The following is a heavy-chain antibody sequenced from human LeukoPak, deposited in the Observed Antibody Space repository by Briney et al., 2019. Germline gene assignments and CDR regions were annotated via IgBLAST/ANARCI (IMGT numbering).Heavy chain of an antibody. Sequence: PSETLSLTCTVSGGSISSHYWSWIRQPPGKGLEWIGYIYYSGSTNYNPSLKSRVTISVDTSKNQFSLKLSSVTAADTAVYYCARPDYDFWSCYYGVWGQGTLVTVSS. D-gene: IGHD3-3*01. V-gene: IGHV4-59*11. CDR3: ARPDYDFWSCYYGV. J-gene: IGHJ4*02. CDR1: GGSISSHY. CDR2: IYYSGST.